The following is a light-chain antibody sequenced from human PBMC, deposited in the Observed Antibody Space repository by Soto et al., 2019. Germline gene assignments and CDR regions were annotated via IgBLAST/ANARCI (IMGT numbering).Light chain of an antibody. V-gene: IGKV3D-15*01. J-gene: IGKJ1*01. CDR3: QQYNNWPPWT. Sequence: EMVLTQSPGTLSLSPGERATLSCRASQSISRSLAWYQQKPGQAPRLLIYGASTRATGIPARFSGSGSGTEFTLTISSLQSEDFAVYYCQQYNNWPPWTFGQGTKVDI. CDR1: QSISRS. CDR2: GAS.